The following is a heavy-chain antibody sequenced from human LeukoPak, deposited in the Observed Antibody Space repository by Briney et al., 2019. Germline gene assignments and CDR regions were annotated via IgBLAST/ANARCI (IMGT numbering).Heavy chain of an antibody. V-gene: IGHV4-59*01. D-gene: IGHD3-3*01. CDR2: IYYSGST. CDR3: ARAGQGDFWSGLRYFDY. CDR1: GGSISRYY. Sequence: PSETLSLTCTVSGGSISRYYWSWIRQPPGQGLEWIGYIYYSGSTNYNPSLKSRVTISVDTSKNHSSLKLSSVTAADTAVYYCARAGQGDFWSGLRYFDYWGQGTLVTVSS. J-gene: IGHJ4*02.